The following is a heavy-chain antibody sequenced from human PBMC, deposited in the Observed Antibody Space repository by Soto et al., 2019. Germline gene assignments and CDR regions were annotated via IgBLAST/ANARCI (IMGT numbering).Heavy chain of an antibody. D-gene: IGHD1-26*01. CDR3: ASASGNNYGVGTNYYFDY. CDR2: IIPIFGTA. Sequence: QVQLVQSGAEVKKPGSSVKVSCKTSGGTFSTYSIVWVRQAPGEGLEWMGGIIPIFGTANYAQKFQDRVTITADKSTNTAFMELGSLKSEDTAMYYCASASGNNYGVGTNYYFDYWGHGALVTVSS. J-gene: IGHJ4*01. V-gene: IGHV1-69*06. CDR1: GGTFSTYS.